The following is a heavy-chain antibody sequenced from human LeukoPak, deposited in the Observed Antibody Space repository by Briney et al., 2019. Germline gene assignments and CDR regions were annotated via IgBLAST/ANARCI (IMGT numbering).Heavy chain of an antibody. J-gene: IGHJ6*02. CDR1: GFTFDDYA. V-gene: IGHV3-9*03. D-gene: IGHD3-10*01. Sequence: PGRSLGLSCAASGFTFDDYAMHWVRHAPGKGLEWVSGISWNSGSIGYADSVKGRFTISRDNAKNSLYLQMNSLRAEDMALYYCAKDYYGSGSYSRVDVWGQGTTVTVSS. CDR3: AKDYYGSGSYSRVDV. CDR2: ISWNSGSI.